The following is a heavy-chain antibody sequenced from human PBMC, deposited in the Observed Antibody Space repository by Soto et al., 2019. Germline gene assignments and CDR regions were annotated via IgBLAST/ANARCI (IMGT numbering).Heavy chain of an antibody. Sequence: QVQLVQSGAEVKKPGSSVKVSCKASGGTFSSYTISWVRQAPGQGLEWMGRTIPILGIANYAQKFQGRVTITADKSTSTAYMELSSLRSEDTAVYYCARAVDGEKQKLGNWFDPWGQGTLVTVSS. CDR2: TIPILGIA. D-gene: IGHD4-17*01. V-gene: IGHV1-69*02. CDR1: GGTFSSYT. J-gene: IGHJ5*02. CDR3: ARAVDGEKQKLGNWFDP.